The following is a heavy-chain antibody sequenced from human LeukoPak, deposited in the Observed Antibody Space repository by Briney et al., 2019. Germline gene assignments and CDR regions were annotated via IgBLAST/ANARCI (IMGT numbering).Heavy chain of an antibody. CDR3: ARGLRRITMVRGVITYYFDY. V-gene: IGHV1-8*01. D-gene: IGHD3-10*01. Sequence: ASVKVSCKASEYTFTSYDISWVRQATGQGLEWMGWMNPNSGNTGYAQKFQGRVTMTRNTSISTAYMELSSLRSEDTAVYYCARGLRRITMVRGVITYYFDYWGQGTLVTVSS. J-gene: IGHJ4*02. CDR2: MNPNSGNT. CDR1: EYTFTSYD.